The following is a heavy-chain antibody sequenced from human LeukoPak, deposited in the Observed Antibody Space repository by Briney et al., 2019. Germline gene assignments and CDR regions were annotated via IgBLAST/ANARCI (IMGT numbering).Heavy chain of an antibody. Sequence: ASVKVSCKASGYTFTGYYMHWVRQAPGQGLEWMGWINPNSGGTNYAQKFQGRVTMTRDTSISTAYMELSRLRSDDTAVYYCARDAPFGGGNSLYYYYYMDVRGKGTTVTVSS. CDR1: GYTFTGYY. J-gene: IGHJ6*03. CDR2: INPNSGGT. CDR3: ARDAPFGGGNSLYYYYYMDV. D-gene: IGHD4-23*01. V-gene: IGHV1-2*02.